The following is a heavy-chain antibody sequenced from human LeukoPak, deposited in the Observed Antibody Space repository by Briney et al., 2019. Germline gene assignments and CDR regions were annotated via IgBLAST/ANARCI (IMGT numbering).Heavy chain of an antibody. J-gene: IGHJ4*02. D-gene: IGHD3-22*01. Sequence: SETLSLTCTVSGGSISSYYWSWIRQPPGKGLEWIGYIYYSGSTNYNPSLKSRVTISVDTSKNQFSLKLSSVTAADTAVYYCARDNYYDSNGFDYWGQGTLVTVSS. CDR1: GGSISSYY. CDR3: ARDNYYDSNGFDY. V-gene: IGHV4-59*12. CDR2: IYYSGST.